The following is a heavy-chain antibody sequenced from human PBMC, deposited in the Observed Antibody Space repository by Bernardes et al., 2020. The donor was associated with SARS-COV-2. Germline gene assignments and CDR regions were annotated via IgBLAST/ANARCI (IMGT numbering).Heavy chain of an antibody. J-gene: IGHJ4*02. CDR2: IYYNWNS. CDR3: ARGGENRLEY. D-gene: IGHD4-4*01. CDR1: GGSISNYY. V-gene: IGHV4-59*01. Sequence: SATLSLTCSVSGGSISNYYWTWIRHPPGKGLEWIGYIYYNWNSKYNTSLKSRVTISVDTSKNQLSLKVTSVTAADTAGYFCARGGENRLEYWGQGNMV.